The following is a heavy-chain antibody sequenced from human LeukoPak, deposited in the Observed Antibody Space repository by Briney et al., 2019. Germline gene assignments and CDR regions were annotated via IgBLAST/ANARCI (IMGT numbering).Heavy chain of an antibody. CDR2: IYPGDSDT. CDR1: GYSFTSYW. Sequence: GESLKISCKGSGYSFTSYWIGWVRQMPRKGLEWMGIIYPGDSDTRYSPSFQGHVTISADKSISTAYLQWNSLKASDTAMYYCARQGIMEQVRPPGFFYYYMDVWGKGTTVTVSS. J-gene: IGHJ6*03. D-gene: IGHD3-16*01. V-gene: IGHV5-51*01. CDR3: ARQGIMEQVRPPGFFYYYMDV.